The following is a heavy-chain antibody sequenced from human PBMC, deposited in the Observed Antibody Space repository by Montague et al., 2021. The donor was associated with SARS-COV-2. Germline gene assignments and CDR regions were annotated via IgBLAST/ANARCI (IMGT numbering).Heavy chain of an antibody. CDR2: IYYSGST. J-gene: IGHJ4*02. Sequence: SETLSLTCTVSGGSISTSTYFWGWIRQPPGKGLEWIGSIYYSGSTYYNPSLKSRVTISIDTSENQFSLKLSSVTAADTAVYYCVRVKRIAVAGNDFDYWGQGTLVTVSS. CDR3: VRVKRIAVAGNDFDY. D-gene: IGHD6-19*01. CDR1: GGSISTSTYF. V-gene: IGHV4-39*07.